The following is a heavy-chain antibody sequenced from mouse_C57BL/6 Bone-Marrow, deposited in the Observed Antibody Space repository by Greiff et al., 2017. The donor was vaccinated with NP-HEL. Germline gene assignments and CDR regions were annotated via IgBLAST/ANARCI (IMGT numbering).Heavy chain of an antibody. J-gene: IGHJ3*01. CDR3: ARPSRGNCGFAY. CDR1: GYTFTSYW. Sequence: VQLQESGAELVKPGASVKLSCKASGYTFTSYWMHWVKQRPGQGLEWIGMIHPNSGSTNYNEKFKSKATLTVDKSSSTAYMQLSSLTSEDAAVYYCARPSRGNCGFAYWGQGTLVTVSA. V-gene: IGHV1-64*01. D-gene: IGHD2-1*01. CDR2: IHPNSGST.